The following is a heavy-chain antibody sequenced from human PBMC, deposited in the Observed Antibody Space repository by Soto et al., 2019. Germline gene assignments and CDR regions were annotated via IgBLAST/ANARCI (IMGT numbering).Heavy chain of an antibody. CDR2: IIPIFGTA. CDR1: GGTFSSYA. J-gene: IGHJ4*02. D-gene: IGHD6-13*01. CDR3: ARVGAEYSSSEAGGFDY. V-gene: IGHV1-69*01. Sequence: QVQLVQSGAEVKKPGSSVKVSCKASGGTFSSYAISWVRQAPGQGLEWMGGIIPIFGTANYAQKFQGRVTITADESTSTAYMELSSLRSEDTAVYYCARVGAEYSSSEAGGFDYWGQGTLVTVSS.